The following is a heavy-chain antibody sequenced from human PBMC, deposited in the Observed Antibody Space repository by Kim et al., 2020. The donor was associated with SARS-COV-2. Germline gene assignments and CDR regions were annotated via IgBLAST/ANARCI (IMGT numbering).Heavy chain of an antibody. CDR1: GGSISSSSYY. J-gene: IGHJ5*02. CDR2: IYYSGST. V-gene: IGHV4-39*07. Sequence: SETLSLTCTVSGGSISSSSYYWGWIRQPPGKGLEWIGSIYYSGSTYYNPSLKSRVTISVDTSKNQFSLKLSSVTAADTAVYYCARDHWLLVRGVIISGNWFDPWGQGTLVTVSS. D-gene: IGHD3-10*01. CDR3: ARDHWLLVRGVIISGNWFDP.